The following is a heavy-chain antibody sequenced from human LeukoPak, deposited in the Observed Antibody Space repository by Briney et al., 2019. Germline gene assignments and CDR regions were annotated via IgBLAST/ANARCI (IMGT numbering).Heavy chain of an antibody. CDR3: AKDQRWESPHYLGS. CDR1: GFIFSNSG. CDR2: VWFDGSKT. Sequence: GGSLRLSCTVSGFIFSNSGMHWVRRAPGKGLEWVAVVWFDGSKTYYADSVRGRFTISRDSSKNTLYVQMNSLRDEDTAVYYCAKDQRWESPHYLGSWGQGTLVTVSS. V-gene: IGHV3-33*06. J-gene: IGHJ4*02. D-gene: IGHD1-26*01.